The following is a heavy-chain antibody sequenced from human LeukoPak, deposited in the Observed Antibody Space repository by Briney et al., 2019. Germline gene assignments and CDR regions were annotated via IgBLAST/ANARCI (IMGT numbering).Heavy chain of an antibody. CDR1: GYTFTSYA. J-gene: IGHJ6*03. CDR2: INAGNGNT. D-gene: IGHD1-26*01. CDR3: ARDLITYSGSSWEYYMDV. V-gene: IGHV1-3*03. Sequence: ASVKVSCKASGYTFTSYAMHWVRQAPGQRFEWMGWINAGNGNTKYSQEFQGRVTITRDTSASTAYMELSSLRSEDMAVYYCARDLITYSGSSWEYYMDVWGKGTTVTVSS.